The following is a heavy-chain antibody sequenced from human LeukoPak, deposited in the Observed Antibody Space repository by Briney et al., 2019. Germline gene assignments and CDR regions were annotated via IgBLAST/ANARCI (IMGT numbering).Heavy chain of an antibody. V-gene: IGHV3-11*01. CDR2: ISDSGTTI. D-gene: IGHD4-17*01. J-gene: IGHJ4*02. CDR3: ARDAYGDYDFDY. CDR1: GFTFSDYY. Sequence: PGGSLRLSCAASGFTFSDYYMSWIRQAPGNGLEWISYISDSGTTIYYADSVRGRFTISRDNTKNSLYLQMNSLRAEDTAVYYCARDAYGDYDFDYWGQGTLVTVSS.